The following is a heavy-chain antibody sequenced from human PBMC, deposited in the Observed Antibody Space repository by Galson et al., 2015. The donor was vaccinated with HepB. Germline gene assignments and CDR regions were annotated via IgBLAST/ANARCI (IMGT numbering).Heavy chain of an antibody. CDR2: ISYSWST. J-gene: IGHJ4*02. CDR3: ARAPITIFRVISDAAYYFDY. D-gene: IGHD3-3*01. V-gene: IGHV4-61*01. Sequence: QVQLQASGPGLVKPSDTLSLTCPVSRGSVSSGRDFWSWIRRPPGKGLACSGFISYSWSTNSSPPLKTRATMTVETSNNRFSLKVSFVTAADTAVDYCARAPITIFRVISDAAYYFDYWGRGMPVTVS. CDR1: RGSVSSGRDF.